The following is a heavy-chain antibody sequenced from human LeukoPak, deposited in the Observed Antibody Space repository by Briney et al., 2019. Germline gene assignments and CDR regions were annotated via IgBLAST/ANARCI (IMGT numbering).Heavy chain of an antibody. Sequence: PSETLSLTCTVSGGSISSSSYYWGWIRQPPGKGLEWIGSIYYSGRTYYNPSLKSRVTISEDTSKNQFSLKLSSVTAADTALYYRARHTTNDILTPLDYWGQGTLVTVSS. CDR3: ARHTTNDILTPLDY. CDR1: GGSISSSSYY. CDR2: IYYSGRT. D-gene: IGHD3-9*01. V-gene: IGHV4-39*01. J-gene: IGHJ4*02.